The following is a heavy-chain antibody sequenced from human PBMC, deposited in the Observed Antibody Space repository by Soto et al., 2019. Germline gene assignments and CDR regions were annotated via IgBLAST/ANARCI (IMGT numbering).Heavy chain of an antibody. J-gene: IGHJ3*02. CDR2: IIPIFGTA. CDR1: GGTFSSYA. CDR3: ARDPAYYYDSSGYTDAFDI. V-gene: IGHV1-69*12. D-gene: IGHD3-22*01. Sequence: QVQLVQSGAEVKKPGSSVKVSCKASGGTFSSYAISWVRQAPGQGLEWMGGIIPIFGTANYAQKFQGRVTITADESTSTAYMELSSLRSEDTAVYCCARDPAYYYDSSGYTDAFDIWGQGTMVTVSS.